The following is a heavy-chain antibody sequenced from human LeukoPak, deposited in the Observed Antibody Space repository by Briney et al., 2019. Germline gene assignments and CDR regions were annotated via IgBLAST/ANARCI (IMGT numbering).Heavy chain of an antibody. CDR3: ARGYSPFDY. CDR1: GASISSYY. J-gene: IGHJ4*02. D-gene: IGHD3-22*01. Sequence: SETLSLICTVSGASISSYYWSWIRQPPGKGLEWLGYIYYSGSTNHNPSLKSRATISVDTSKSQFSLKLSSVTAADTAVYYCARGYSPFDYWGQGTLVPVSS. CDR2: IYYSGST. V-gene: IGHV4-59*08.